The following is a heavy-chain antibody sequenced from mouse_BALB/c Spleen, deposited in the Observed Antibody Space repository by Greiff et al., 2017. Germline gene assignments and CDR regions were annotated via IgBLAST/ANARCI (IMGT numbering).Heavy chain of an antibody. CDR3: ARTYYYGTPWVAY. J-gene: IGHJ3*01. CDR1: GFTFSSYA. CDR2: ISSGGST. D-gene: IGHD1-1*01. Sequence: EVNLVESGGGLVKPGGSLKLSCAASGFTFSSYAMSWVRQTPEKRLEWVASISSGGSTYYPDSVKGRFTISRDNARNILYLQMSSLRSEDTAMYYCARTYYYGTPWVAYWGQGTLVTVSA. V-gene: IGHV5-6-5*01.